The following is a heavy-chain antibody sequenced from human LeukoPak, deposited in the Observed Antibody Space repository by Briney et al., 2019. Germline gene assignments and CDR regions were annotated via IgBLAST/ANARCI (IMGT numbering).Heavy chain of an antibody. CDR2: ISYSGST. D-gene: IGHD3-10*01. CDR1: GGPISSYY. Sequence: KPSETLSLTCNVSGGPISSYYWNWIRQPPGKGLEWIGFISYSGSTNYNPSLKSRVSISGDTSKNQFSLKLSSVTAADTAVYYCAGVAYYGSEWDGYFDYWGQGTLVTVSS. V-gene: IGHV4-59*12. J-gene: IGHJ4*02. CDR3: AGVAYYGSEWDGYFDY.